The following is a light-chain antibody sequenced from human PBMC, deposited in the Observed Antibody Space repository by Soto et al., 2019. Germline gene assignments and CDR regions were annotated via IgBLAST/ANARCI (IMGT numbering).Light chain of an antibody. Sequence: QSVLTQPASVSGSAGQSISISCTGTSSDVGGYNFVSWYQQHPGKVPKLMIYEVSNRPSGVSNRFSGSKSGNTASLTISGLQAEDEADYYCSSYTSRGTRVFGGGTKLTVL. J-gene: IGLJ3*02. V-gene: IGLV2-14*01. CDR2: EVS. CDR3: SSYTSRGTRV. CDR1: SSDVGGYNF.